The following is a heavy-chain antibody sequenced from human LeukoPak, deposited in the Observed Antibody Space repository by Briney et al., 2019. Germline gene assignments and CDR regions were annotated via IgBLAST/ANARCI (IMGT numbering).Heavy chain of an antibody. CDR3: ARDYRTGFDY. Sequence: PSETLSLTCTVSGYSISSGYYWGWIRQPPGKGLEWIGSIYHSGSTYYNPSLKSRVTISVDTSKNQFSLKLSSVTAADTAVYYCARDYRTGFDYWGQGTLVTVSS. J-gene: IGHJ4*02. CDR2: IYHSGST. CDR1: GYSISSGYY. D-gene: IGHD7-27*01. V-gene: IGHV4-38-2*02.